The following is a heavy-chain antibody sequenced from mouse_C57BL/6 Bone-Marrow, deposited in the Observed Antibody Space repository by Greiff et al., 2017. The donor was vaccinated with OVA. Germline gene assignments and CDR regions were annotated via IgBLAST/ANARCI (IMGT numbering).Heavy chain of an antibody. V-gene: IGHV1-7*01. J-gene: IGHJ1*03. D-gene: IGHD2-4*01. Sequence: QVQLQQSGAELAKPGASVKLSCKASGYTFTSYWMHWVKQRPGQGLGWIGYINPSSGYTKYNQKFKDKATLTADKSSSTAYMQLSSLTYEDSAVYYCAVGIYYDYDGPYWYFDVWGTGTTVTVSS. CDR1: GYTFTSYW. CDR3: AVGIYYDYDGPYWYFDV. CDR2: INPSSGYT.